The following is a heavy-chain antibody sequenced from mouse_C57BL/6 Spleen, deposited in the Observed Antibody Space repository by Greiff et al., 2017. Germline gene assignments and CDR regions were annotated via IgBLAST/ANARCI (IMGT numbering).Heavy chain of an antibody. CDR1: GYTFTSYW. Sequence: QVQLQQPGAELVRPGSSVKLSCKASGYTFTSYWMHWVKQRPIQGLEWIGNIDPSDSETHYNQKFKDKATLTVDKSSSTAYMQLSSLTSEDSAVYYCAREATVVGGGFAYWGQGTLVTVSA. D-gene: IGHD1-1*01. J-gene: IGHJ3*01. CDR2: IDPSDSET. V-gene: IGHV1-52*01. CDR3: AREATVVGGGFAY.